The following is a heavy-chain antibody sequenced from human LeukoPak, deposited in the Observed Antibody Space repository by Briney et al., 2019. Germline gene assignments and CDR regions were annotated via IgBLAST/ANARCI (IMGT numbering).Heavy chain of an antibody. CDR2: INHSGST. D-gene: IGHD6-13*01. Sequence: SETLSLTCAVYGGSFSGYYWSWIRQPPGKGLEWIGEINHSGSTNYNPSLKSRVTISVDTSKNQFSLKLSSVTAADTAVYYCARKSSSWYKGWFDPWGQGTLVTVSS. CDR3: ARKSSSWYKGWFDP. CDR1: GGSFSGYY. J-gene: IGHJ5*02. V-gene: IGHV4-34*01.